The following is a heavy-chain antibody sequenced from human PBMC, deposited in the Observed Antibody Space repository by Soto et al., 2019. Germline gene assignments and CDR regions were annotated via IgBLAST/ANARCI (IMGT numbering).Heavy chain of an antibody. Sequence: SETLSLTCTVSGGSISSGDYYWSWIRQPPGKDLEWIGYIHNSGRTYYNPSLRSGLSISVDTSKTQFSLKLTSVTAADTAGYYCARERLGADSSGDYWNYMDVWGQGTTVTVSS. V-gene: IGHV4-30-4*01. J-gene: IGHJ6*02. D-gene: IGHD3-22*01. CDR1: GGSISSGDYY. CDR3: ARERLGADSSGDYWNYMDV. CDR2: IHNSGRT.